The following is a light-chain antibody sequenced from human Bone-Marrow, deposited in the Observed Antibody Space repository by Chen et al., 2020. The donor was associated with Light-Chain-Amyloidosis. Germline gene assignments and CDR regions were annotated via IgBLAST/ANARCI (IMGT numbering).Light chain of an antibody. J-gene: IGLJ2*01. V-gene: IGLV3-25*03. CDR1: DLPTKY. CDR3: QSADSSGTYEVI. Sequence: SYELTQPSSVSVSPGPTARITCSGDDLPTKYAYWYQQKPGQAPVLVIHRDTERPSWISERFSGSSSGTTATLTISGVQAEDEADYHCQSADSSGTYEVIFGGGTKLTVL. CDR2: RDT.